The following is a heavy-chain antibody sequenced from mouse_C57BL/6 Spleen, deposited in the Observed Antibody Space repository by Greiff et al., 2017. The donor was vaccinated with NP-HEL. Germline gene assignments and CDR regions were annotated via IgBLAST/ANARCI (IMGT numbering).Heavy chain of an antibody. D-gene: IGHD1-1*01. J-gene: IGHJ2*01. CDR2: IDPSDSYT. CDR3: ARGAIYYYGSSYLFDY. V-gene: IGHV1-69*01. CDR1: GYTFTSYW. Sequence: QVHVKQSGAELVKPGASVKISCKASGYTFTSYWMHWVKQRPGQGLEWVGEIDPSDSYTNYNQKFKGKSTLTVDKSSSTAYMQLSSLTSEDSAVYYCARGAIYYYGSSYLFDYWGQGTTLTVSS.